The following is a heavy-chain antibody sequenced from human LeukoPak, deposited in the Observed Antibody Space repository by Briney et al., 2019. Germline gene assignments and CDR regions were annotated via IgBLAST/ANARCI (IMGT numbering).Heavy chain of an antibody. CDR1: GGTFSSYA. CDR2: IIPILGIA. D-gene: IGHD5-24*01. CDR3: ARDVSRDGHNYYFDY. V-gene: IGHV1-69*04. Sequence: ASVKVSCKASGGTFSSYAISWVRQAPGQGLEWMGRIIPILGIANYAQKFQGRVTITADKSTSTAYMELSSLRSEDTAVYYCARDVSRDGHNYYFDYWGQGTLATVSS. J-gene: IGHJ4*02.